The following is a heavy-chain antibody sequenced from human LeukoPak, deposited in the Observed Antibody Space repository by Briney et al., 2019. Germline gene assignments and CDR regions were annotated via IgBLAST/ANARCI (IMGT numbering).Heavy chain of an antibody. D-gene: IGHD3-10*01. CDR1: GYTFTNYW. CDR2: INPGDSET. J-gene: IGHJ4*02. V-gene: IGHV5-51*01. CDR3: ARHDNYYGSGTYYPPIDY. Sequence: GESLKISCQGSGYTFTNYWIGWVRQMPGKGLEWMGSINPGDSETKYSPSFQGQVTISADKSISTAYLQWSSLKASDTAMYYCARHDNYYGSGTYYPPIDYWGQGTLITVSS.